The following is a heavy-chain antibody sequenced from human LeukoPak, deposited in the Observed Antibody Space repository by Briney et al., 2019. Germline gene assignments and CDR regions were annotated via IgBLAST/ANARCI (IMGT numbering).Heavy chain of an antibody. Sequence: PGGSLRLSSAVSGLTFSTYAMSWVRQAPGRGLEWVSSISGNGATTYYADSVKGRFTISRDNAKNSLYLQMNSLRAEDTAVYYCARDRRNPPTTVHPNYYYYYGMDVWGQGTTVTVSS. CDR1: GLTFSTYA. D-gene: IGHD4-17*01. J-gene: IGHJ6*02. V-gene: IGHV3-23*01. CDR3: ARDRRNPPTTVHPNYYYYYGMDV. CDR2: ISGNGATT.